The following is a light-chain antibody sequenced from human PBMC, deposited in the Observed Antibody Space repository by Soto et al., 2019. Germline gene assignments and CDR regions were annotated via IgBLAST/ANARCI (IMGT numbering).Light chain of an antibody. CDR3: QQYDSWWT. V-gene: IGKV1-5*01. Sequence: DIQMTQSPSTLSASVGDRVTITCRASQSISTWLAWYQQKPGKAPKLLIYDASSLESGVPSRFSGSGSQTEFTLTISSLQPDDFATYYCQQYDSWWTFGQGTRWIS. J-gene: IGKJ1*01. CDR1: QSISTW. CDR2: DAS.